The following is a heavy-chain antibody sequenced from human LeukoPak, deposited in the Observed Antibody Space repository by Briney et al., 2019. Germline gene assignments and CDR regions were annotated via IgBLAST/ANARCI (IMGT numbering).Heavy chain of an antibody. V-gene: IGHV3-11*05. CDR1: GFTFSDYH. CDR2: ISSSSSYT. J-gene: IGHJ4*02. CDR3: ARGFVGSGWYGIDLPFDY. Sequence: GGPLRLSCAASGFTFSDYHMSWLRQAPGKGLEWVSYISSSSSYTNYADSVKGRFTISRDNAKNSLYLQMNSLRAEDTAVYYCARGFVGSGWYGIDLPFDYWGQGTLVTVSS. D-gene: IGHD6-19*01.